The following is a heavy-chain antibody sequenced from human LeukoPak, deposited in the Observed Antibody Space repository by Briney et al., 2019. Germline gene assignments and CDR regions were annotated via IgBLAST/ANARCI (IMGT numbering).Heavy chain of an antibody. CDR1: GGPISSYY. Sequence: KPSETLSLTCTVPGGPISSYYWSWMRQPPGKGLEWIGYIYTSWSTNYNPSLKSRVTISVDTSKNQFSLKLSSVTAADTAVYYCVGGSGSYYRGWFDPWGQGTLVTVSS. D-gene: IGHD3-10*01. CDR3: VGGSGSYYRGWFDP. J-gene: IGHJ5*02. CDR2: IYTSWST. V-gene: IGHV4-4*09.